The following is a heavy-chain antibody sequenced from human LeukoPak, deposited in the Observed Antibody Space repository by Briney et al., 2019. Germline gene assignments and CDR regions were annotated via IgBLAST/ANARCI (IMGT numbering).Heavy chain of an antibody. CDR1: GFTFSNAW. CDR3: TTAYLGSSGWYFDY. J-gene: IGHJ4*02. Sequence: GGSLRLSCAASGFTFSNAWMSWVRQAPGKGLEWVGRIKSKTDGGTTDYAAPVKGRFTISRDDSKNTLYLQMNSLKTEDTAVYYCTTAYLGSSGWYFDYWGQGTLVTVSS. D-gene: IGHD6-19*01. V-gene: IGHV3-15*01. CDR2: IKSKTDGGTT.